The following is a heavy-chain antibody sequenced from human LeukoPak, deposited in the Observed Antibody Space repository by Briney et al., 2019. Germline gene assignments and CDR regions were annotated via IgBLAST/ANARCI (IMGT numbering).Heavy chain of an antibody. V-gene: IGHV4-30-4*01. CDR3: AREIAAAGTNFDY. J-gene: IGHJ4*02. CDR1: GGSISSGDYY. Sequence: SETLSLTCTVSGGSISSGDYYWSWIRQPPGKGLEWIGYIYYSGSTYYNPSLKSRVTISVDTSKNQFSLKLSSVTAADTAVYYCAREIAAAGTNFDYWGQGTLVTVST. CDR2: IYYSGST. D-gene: IGHD6-13*01.